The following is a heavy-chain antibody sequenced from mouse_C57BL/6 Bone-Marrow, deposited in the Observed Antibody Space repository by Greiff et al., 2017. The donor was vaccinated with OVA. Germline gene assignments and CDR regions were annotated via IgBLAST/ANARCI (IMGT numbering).Heavy chain of an antibody. CDR1: GYTFTSYW. CDR2: INPSNGGT. CDR3: ARGDYGSSYAMDY. J-gene: IGHJ4*01. D-gene: IGHD1-1*01. Sequence: VQLQQPGTELVKPGASVKLSCKASGYTFTSYWMHWVKQRPGQGLEWIGNINPSNGGTNYNEKFKSKATLTVDKSSRTAYMQLSSLTSEDSAVYYCARGDYGSSYAMDYWGQGTSVTVSS. V-gene: IGHV1-53*01.